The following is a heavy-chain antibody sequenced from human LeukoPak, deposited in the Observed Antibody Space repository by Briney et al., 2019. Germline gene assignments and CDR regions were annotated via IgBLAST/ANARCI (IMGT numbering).Heavy chain of an antibody. CDR1: GGSFSGYY. J-gene: IGHJ4*02. CDR2: INHSGST. V-gene: IGHV4-34*01. D-gene: IGHD3-10*01. CDR3: ARVDTMVRGVISFRTYYFDY. Sequence: SETLSLTCAVYGGSFSGYYWSWIRQPPGKGLEWIGEINHSGSTNYNPSLKSRVTISVDTSKNQFSLKLSSVTAADTAVYYCARVDTMVRGVISFRTYYFDYWGQGTLVTVSS.